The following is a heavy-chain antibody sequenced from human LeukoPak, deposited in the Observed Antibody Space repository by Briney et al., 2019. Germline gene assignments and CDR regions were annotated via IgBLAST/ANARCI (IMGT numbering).Heavy chain of an antibody. J-gene: IGHJ4*02. V-gene: IGHV4-39*01. CDR1: GGSISSSSYY. Sequence: CXVSGGSISSSSYYWGWIRQPPGKGLEWIGSIYYSGSTYYNPSLKSRVTISVYTSKNQFSLKLSSVTAADTAVYYXARSLXVAGTGLFDYWGQGTLVTVSS. CDR3: ARSLXVAGTGLFDY. D-gene: IGHD6-19*01. CDR2: IYYSGST.